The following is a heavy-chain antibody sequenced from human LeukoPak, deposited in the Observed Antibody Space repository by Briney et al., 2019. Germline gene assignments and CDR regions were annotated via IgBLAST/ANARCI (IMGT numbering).Heavy chain of an antibody. V-gene: IGHV4-59*12. J-gene: IGHJ4*02. Sequence: SSETLSLTCTVSGGSISSYYWSWIRQPPGKGLEWIGYIYYSGSTNYNPSLKSRVTISVDTSKNQFSLKPSSVTAADTAVYYCAKDSSTWGNLAGHFDSWGQGTLVTVSS. D-gene: IGHD6-13*01. CDR3: AKDSSTWGNLAGHFDS. CDR1: GGSISSYY. CDR2: IYYSGST.